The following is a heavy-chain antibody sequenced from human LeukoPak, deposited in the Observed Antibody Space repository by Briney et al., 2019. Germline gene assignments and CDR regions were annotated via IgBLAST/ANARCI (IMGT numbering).Heavy chain of an antibody. CDR1: GGSFSGYY. Sequence: SETLSLTCAVYGGSFSGYYWSWVRQPPGKGLKWIGEINHSGSTNYNPSLKIRVTISLDTSKNQFFLNLSSVTAADTAVYYCARGKLGTSAFDIWRQGTMVTVSS. D-gene: IGHD7-27*01. J-gene: IGHJ3*02. V-gene: IGHV4-34*01. CDR2: INHSGST. CDR3: ARGKLGTSAFDI.